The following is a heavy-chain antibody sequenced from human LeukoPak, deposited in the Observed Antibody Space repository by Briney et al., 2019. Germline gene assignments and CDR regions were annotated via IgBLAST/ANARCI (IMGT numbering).Heavy chain of an antibody. V-gene: IGHV3-21*01. CDR2: ISSSSDYI. D-gene: IGHD2-2*01. J-gene: IGHJ6*02. CDR1: GFTFSSYT. CDR3: AGLLQKYCSGNRCNSYGQDV. Sequence: GGSLRLSCVASGFTFSSYTMNWVRQAPGRGLEWVSSISSSSDYIYYADSVKGRFTISRDNAKNSLYLQMNSLRSEDTAVYYCAGLLQKYCSGNRCNSYGQDVWGQGTTVTVSS.